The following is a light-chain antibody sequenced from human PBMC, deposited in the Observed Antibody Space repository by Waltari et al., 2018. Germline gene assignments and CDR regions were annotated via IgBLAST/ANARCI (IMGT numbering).Light chain of an antibody. J-gene: IGLJ3*02. CDR1: STDICYYNL. CDR3: CSYADSRTWV. CDR2: QVN. V-gene: IGLV2-23*02. Sequence: QSVLTQPASVSGSPGQSITLSCTGTSTDICYYNLVSWYQQYPGKAPKVMIYQVNKRPSETSNRFSGSKSGNTASLTISGLQAEDEADYYCCSYADSRTWVFGGGTKLTVL.